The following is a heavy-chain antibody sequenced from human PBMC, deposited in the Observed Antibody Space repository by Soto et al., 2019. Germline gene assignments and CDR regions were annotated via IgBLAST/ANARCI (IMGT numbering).Heavy chain of an antibody. V-gene: IGHV3-33*01. CDR2: IWYDGSNK. Sequence: PGGSLRLSCAASGFTFSSYGMHWVRQAPGKGLEWVAVIWYDGSNKYYADSVKGRFTISRDNSKNTLYLQMNSLRAEDTAVYYCARSLSMPDAFDIWGQGTMVTVSS. D-gene: IGHD2-2*01. J-gene: IGHJ3*02. CDR1: GFTFSSYG. CDR3: ARSLSMPDAFDI.